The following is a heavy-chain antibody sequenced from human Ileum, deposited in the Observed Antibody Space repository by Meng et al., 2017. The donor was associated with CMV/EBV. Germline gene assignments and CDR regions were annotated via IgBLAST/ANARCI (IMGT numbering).Heavy chain of an antibody. CDR1: GFSFSASG. V-gene: IGHV3-30*02. Sequence: CAASGFSFSASGIHWVLQAPGKGLEWVAFIRFDGSNIFYADSVKGRFAISRDNSNKKAYLQMNTLRTEDTALYYCAKDRGNWDAFEFWGQGTMVTVSS. CDR3: AKDRGNWDAFEF. J-gene: IGHJ3*01. CDR2: IRFDGSNI. D-gene: IGHD1-20*01.